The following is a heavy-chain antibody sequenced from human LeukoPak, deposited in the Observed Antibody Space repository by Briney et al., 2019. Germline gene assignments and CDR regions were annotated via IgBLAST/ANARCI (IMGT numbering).Heavy chain of an antibody. D-gene: IGHD5-18*01. CDR3: AKGGYSYGYGYFDH. J-gene: IGHJ4*02. V-gene: IGHV3-23*01. Sequence: GGSLRLSCAASGFTFSSYAMSWVRQAPGRGLEWVSAISGSGGSTYYADSVKGRSTISRDNSKNTLYLQMNSLRAEDTAVYYCAKGGYSYGYGYFDHWGQGTLVTVSS. CDR2: ISGSGGST. CDR1: GFTFSSYA.